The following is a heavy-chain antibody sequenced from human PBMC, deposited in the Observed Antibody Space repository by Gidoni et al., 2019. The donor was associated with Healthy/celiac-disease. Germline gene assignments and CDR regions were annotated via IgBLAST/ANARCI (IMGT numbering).Heavy chain of an antibody. CDR3: ARATDSSGYYYTDEDYGMDV. V-gene: IGHV3-33*01. CDR2: ICDDGSNK. CDR1: GFTFSSYG. J-gene: IGHJ6*02. D-gene: IGHD3-22*01. Sequence: QVQLVESGGGVVQPGRSLRLSCAASGFTFSSYGMTWVRQAPGKGLEWVAVICDDGSNKYYADSVKGRFTISRDNSKNTLYLQMNSLRAEDTAVYYCARATDSSGYYYTDEDYGMDVWGQGTTVTVSS.